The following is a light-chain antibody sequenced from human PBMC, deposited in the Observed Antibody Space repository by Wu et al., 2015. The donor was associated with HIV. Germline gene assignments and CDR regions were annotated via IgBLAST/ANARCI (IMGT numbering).Light chain of an antibody. V-gene: IGKV3-11*01. Sequence: EVVLTQSPALLSVSPGERCTLSCRASQSVGSFLAWYQHKPGQAPRLVIYNASYRATGIPARFSGSGYGTDFTLTISRLEPEDFAVYYCQHYATSPPTWTFGQGTKVEVK. CDR2: NAS. J-gene: IGKJ1*01. CDR3: QHYATSPPTWT. CDR1: QSVGSF.